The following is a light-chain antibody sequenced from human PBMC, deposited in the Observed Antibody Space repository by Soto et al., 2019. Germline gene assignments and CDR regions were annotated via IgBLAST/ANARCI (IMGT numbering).Light chain of an antibody. J-gene: IGLJ3*02. CDR2: MNN. Sequence: QSVLTQPPSASGTPVQRVTISCSGGSSNIASYYVYWYQQFPGTAPKLLIYMNNQRPSGVPDRFSGSKSGTSASLAISGLRFEDEAEYYCAAWHDRLSGPGVFGGGTKLTVL. CDR1: SSNIASYY. CDR3: AAWHDRLSGPGV. V-gene: IGLV1-47*01.